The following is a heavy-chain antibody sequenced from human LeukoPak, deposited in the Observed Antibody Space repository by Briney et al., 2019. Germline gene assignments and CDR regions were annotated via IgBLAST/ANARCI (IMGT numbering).Heavy chain of an antibody. V-gene: IGHV4-34*01. J-gene: IGHJ4*02. CDR1: GGSFSGYN. CDR2: INHSGST. Sequence: NPSETLSLTCAVYGGSFSGYNWSWIRQPPGKGLEWIGEINHSGSTNYNPSLKSRVTISVDTSKNQFSLKLSSVTAADTAVYYCATGLPYSSSWYVYWGQGTLVTVSS. D-gene: IGHD6-13*01. CDR3: ATGLPYSSSWYVY.